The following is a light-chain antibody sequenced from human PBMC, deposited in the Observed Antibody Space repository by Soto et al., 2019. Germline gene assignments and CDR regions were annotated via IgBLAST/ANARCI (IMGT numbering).Light chain of an antibody. CDR3: MQGRLWPYT. CDR1: RSLIYTDGNTY. V-gene: IGKV2-30*01. J-gene: IGKJ2*01. Sequence: DVVMTQSPLSLPVTLGQPASISCRASRSLIYTDGNTYLNWFHQRPGQSPRRLFSKVSNRDSGVPDRFSGSGSGTDFTLKISRVKAEDVGLYYCMQGRLWPYTFGEGTKLEIK. CDR2: KVS.